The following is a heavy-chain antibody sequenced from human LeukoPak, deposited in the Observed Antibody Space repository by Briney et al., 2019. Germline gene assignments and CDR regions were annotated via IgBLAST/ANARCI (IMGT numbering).Heavy chain of an antibody. CDR1: GYTFPSYL. J-gene: IGHJ4*02. CDR3: ARTAARRFDY. V-gene: IGHV1-46*01. D-gene: IGHD6-6*01. CDR2: INPTGGST. Sequence: GASVKVSCKASGYTFPSYLMHWVRQAPGQGLEWMGIINPTGGSTTCAQKFQGRVTMTRDTSTSTVYMELSSLRSDDTAVYYCARTAARRFDYWGQGTLVTVSS.